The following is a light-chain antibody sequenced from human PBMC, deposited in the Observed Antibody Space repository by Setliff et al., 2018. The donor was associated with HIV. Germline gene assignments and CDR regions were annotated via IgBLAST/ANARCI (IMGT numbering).Light chain of an antibody. Sequence: YELTQPPSVSVAPGKMARITCGGNNIGSKSVHWYQQKPDQAPVLVIYYDSDRPSGIPERFSGSNSGNTATLTISRAEAGDEADYYCQVWDSSSDHYVFGTGTKVTVL. J-gene: IGLJ1*01. V-gene: IGLV3-21*04. CDR3: QVWDSSSDHYV. CDR1: NIGSKS. CDR2: YDS.